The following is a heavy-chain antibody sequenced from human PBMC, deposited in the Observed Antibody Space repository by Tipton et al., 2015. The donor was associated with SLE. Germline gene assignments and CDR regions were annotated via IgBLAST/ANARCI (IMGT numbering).Heavy chain of an antibody. J-gene: IGHJ2*01. Sequence: TLSLTCAVYGGSFSGYYWSWIRQPPGKGLQWIGEINHSGNTNYNPSLKSRVTISVDTSKNQFSLKLSSVTAADTAVYYCARVGGSVDWNFDLWGRGALISVSS. CDR1: GGSFSGYY. CDR2: INHSGNT. CDR3: ARVGGSVDWNFDL. V-gene: IGHV4-34*01. D-gene: IGHD5/OR15-5a*01.